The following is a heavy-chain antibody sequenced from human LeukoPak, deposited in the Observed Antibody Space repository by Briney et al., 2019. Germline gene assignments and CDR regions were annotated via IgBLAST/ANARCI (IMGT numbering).Heavy chain of an antibody. Sequence: ASVKVSCKASGYTFTGYYMHWVRQAPGQGLEWMGRINPNSGGTNYAQKFQGRVTMTRDTSISTAYMKLSRLRSDDTAVYYCARDYYYGSVSNWFDPWGQGTLVTVSS. J-gene: IGHJ5*02. D-gene: IGHD3-10*01. V-gene: IGHV1-2*06. CDR3: ARDYYYGSVSNWFDP. CDR1: GYTFTGYY. CDR2: INPNSGGT.